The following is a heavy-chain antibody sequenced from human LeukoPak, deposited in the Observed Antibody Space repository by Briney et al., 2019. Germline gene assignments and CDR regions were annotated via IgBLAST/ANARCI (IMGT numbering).Heavy chain of an antibody. V-gene: IGHV4-34*01. CDR1: GGSFSSYY. D-gene: IGHD6-13*01. Sequence: SETLSLTCAVYGGSFSSYYWSWIRQSPGKGLEWIGKINHSGGTNYNPSLKSRVTISVDTSKNQFSLKLSSVTAADTAVYYCARASYSSSWTPPFGYYYYYMDVWGKGTTVTVSS. CDR3: ARASYSSSWTPPFGYYYYYMDV. J-gene: IGHJ6*03. CDR2: INHSGGT.